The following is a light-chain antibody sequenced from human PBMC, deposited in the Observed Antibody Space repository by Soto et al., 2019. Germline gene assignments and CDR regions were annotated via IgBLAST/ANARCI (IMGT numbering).Light chain of an antibody. V-gene: IGLV2-11*01. CDR3: CSKAGGYSLV. Sequence: QSALTQPRSVSGSPGQSVTISCTGTNSDIGGYNFVSWYRQHPGTAPKLIIYDVSNRPSGVPDRFSGSKSGNTASLTISGLQAEDEADYYCCSKAGGYSLVFGGGTKLTVL. CDR2: DVS. J-gene: IGLJ2*01. CDR1: NSDIGGYNF.